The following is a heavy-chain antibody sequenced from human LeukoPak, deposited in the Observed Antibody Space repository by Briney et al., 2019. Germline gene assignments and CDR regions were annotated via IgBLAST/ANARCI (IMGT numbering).Heavy chain of an antibody. V-gene: IGHV1-2*02. D-gene: IGHD6-19*01. Sequence: GASVKVSCTASGYTFTVYYMHWVRQAPGQGLEWMGWINPNSGGTNYAQKFQGRVTMTRDTSISTAYMELSRLRSDDTAVYYCAGVAVAGKEGHFDYWGQGTLVTVSS. CDR1: GYTFTVYY. J-gene: IGHJ4*02. CDR3: AGVAVAGKEGHFDY. CDR2: INPNSGGT.